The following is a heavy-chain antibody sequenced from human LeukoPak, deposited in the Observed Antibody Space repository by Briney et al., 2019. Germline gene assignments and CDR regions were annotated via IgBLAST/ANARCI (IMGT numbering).Heavy chain of an antibody. V-gene: IGHV1-2*02. CDR2: INPNSGGT. J-gene: IGHJ5*02. CDR3: ARGARYSGSYSWFDP. D-gene: IGHD1-26*01. CDR1: GYTFTGYY. Sequence: ASVKISCKASGYTFTGYYMHWVRQAPGQGLEWMGWINPNSGGTNYAQKFQGRVTMTRDTSISTAYMELSRLRSDDTAVYYCARGARYSGSYSWFDPWGQGTLVTVSS.